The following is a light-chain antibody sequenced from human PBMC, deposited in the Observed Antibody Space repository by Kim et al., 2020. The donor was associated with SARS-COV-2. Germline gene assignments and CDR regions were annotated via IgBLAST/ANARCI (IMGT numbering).Light chain of an antibody. V-gene: IGKV1-8*01. CDR1: QGISSY. Sequence: AIRMTQSPSSFSTSTGDRVTITCRASQGISSYLAWYQQKPGKAPKLLIYAASTLQSGVPSRFSGSGSGTDFTLTISCLQSEDFATYYYQQYNSYPTFGQGTKVDIK. CDR2: AAS. J-gene: IGKJ1*01. CDR3: QQYNSYPT.